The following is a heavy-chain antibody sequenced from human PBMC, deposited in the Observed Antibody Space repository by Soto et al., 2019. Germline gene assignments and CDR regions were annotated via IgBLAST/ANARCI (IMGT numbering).Heavy chain of an antibody. D-gene: IGHD3-9*01. J-gene: IGHJ5*02. V-gene: IGHV1-18*01. CDR1: GYTYSNYG. CDR2: ISDFEAGA. CDR3: VIDYDIWGEDWFDP. Sequence: QVQLVQSGTEVKKPGASVKVSCKASGYTYSNYGISLVRQAPGQGLEWMGWISDFEAGANYGQRFRGRVTLTIDTGTSTAYMELRRLTSDDTAVYYCVIDYDIWGEDWFDPWGQGTLVIVSS.